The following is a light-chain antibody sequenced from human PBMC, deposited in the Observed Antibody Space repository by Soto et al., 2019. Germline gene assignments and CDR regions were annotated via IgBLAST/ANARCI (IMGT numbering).Light chain of an antibody. CDR1: QSISTW. CDR2: KAS. V-gene: IGKV1-5*03. Sequence: DIQMTQSPSTLSASIGDRVTITCRASQSISTWLAWYQQKPGKAPKVLFYKASSLESGVPSTFSGSGSGTEFTLTISSLQPDDFAIYFCQQYNSYPYTFGQGTKLQIK. CDR3: QQYNSYPYT. J-gene: IGKJ2*01.